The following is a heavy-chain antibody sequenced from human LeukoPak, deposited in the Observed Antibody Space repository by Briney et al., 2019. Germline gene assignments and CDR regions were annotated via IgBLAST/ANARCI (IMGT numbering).Heavy chain of an antibody. J-gene: IGHJ4*02. D-gene: IGHD3-22*01. CDR3: ARLFYDSSGYLVSRSLGFDY. Sequence: SVKVSCKASGGTFSSYAISWVRQAPGQGLEWMGGIIPIFGTANYAQKFQGRVTITTDESTSTAFMELSSLRSEDTAVYYCARLFYDSSGYLVSRSLGFDYWGRGTLVTVSS. V-gene: IGHV1-69*05. CDR2: IIPIFGTA. CDR1: GGTFSSYA.